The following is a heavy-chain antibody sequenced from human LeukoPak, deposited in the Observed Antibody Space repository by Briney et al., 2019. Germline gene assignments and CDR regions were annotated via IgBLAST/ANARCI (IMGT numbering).Heavy chain of an antibody. D-gene: IGHD2-15*01. CDR1: ALTFISYW. Sequence: GGSLRLSFSAAALTFISYWMHSGRQGPGKGLVLVSRINSDGSSTSYADSVKGRFTISRDNAKNTLDLQMNSLRAEDTAVYYCARDECSGRNCHVALDYWGQGTLVTVSS. V-gene: IGHV3-74*01. J-gene: IGHJ4*02. CDR3: ARDECSGRNCHVALDY. CDR2: INSDGSST.